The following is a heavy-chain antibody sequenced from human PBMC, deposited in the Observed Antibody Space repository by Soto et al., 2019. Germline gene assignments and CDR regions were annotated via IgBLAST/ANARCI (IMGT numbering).Heavy chain of an antibody. CDR2: ISGSGGST. CDR3: AKATRGGAATLIRDY. D-gene: IGHD6-13*01. J-gene: IGHJ4*02. V-gene: IGHV3-23*01. Sequence: EVQLLESGGGLVQPGGSLRLSCAAAGFTFSIYAMSWVRQAPGYGLEWVSAISGSGGSTYYADSVKGRFTISRDNSKNTLYLQMNSLRADDTAVYYCAKATRGGAATLIRDYWGQGTLVTVSS. CDR1: GFTFSIYA.